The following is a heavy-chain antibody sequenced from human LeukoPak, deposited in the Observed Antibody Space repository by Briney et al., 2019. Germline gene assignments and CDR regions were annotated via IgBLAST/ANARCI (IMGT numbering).Heavy chain of an antibody. D-gene: IGHD2/OR15-2a*01. CDR2: INANSGDT. Sequence: ASVKVSCKTSGYPFTNHGASWVRQAPGQGLEWMGWINANSGDTNYAQRFQGRLTMTTDTSTTTAYMELRSLSSDDTAVYYCARDWPIVIVDYWGQGTLVTVSS. CDR3: ARDWPIVIVDY. CDR1: GYPFTNHG. J-gene: IGHJ4*02. V-gene: IGHV1-18*01.